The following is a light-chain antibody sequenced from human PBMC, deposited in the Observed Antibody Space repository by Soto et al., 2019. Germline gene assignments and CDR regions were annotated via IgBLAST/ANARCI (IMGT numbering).Light chain of an antibody. CDR2: EVN. Sequence: QSALTQPASLSGSPGQSITISCTGTSSDIGAYDYVSWFQQHPGKAPKLMISEVNNRPSGVSNRFSGSKSGNTAYLTISGLQVEDEADYYCSSYTITSTLVIFGGGTKLTVL. CDR1: SSDIGAYDY. V-gene: IGLV2-14*01. CDR3: SSYTITSTLVI. J-gene: IGLJ2*01.